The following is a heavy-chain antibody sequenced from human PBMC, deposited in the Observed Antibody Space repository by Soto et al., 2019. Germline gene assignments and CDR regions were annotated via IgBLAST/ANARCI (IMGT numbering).Heavy chain of an antibody. V-gene: IGHV1-18*01. CDR3: AREGPNIVGAFYYYGMDV. J-gene: IGHJ6*02. Sequence: QVQLVQSGAEVKNSGASVKVSCKASGYTFTSYGFSWVRQAPGQGLEWMGWISASNGNTNYAQKLQGRVTMTTDTSTGTAYMELRSLRSDDTAVYYCAREGPNIVGAFYYYGMDVWGQGTTVTVSS. CDR2: ISASNGNT. D-gene: IGHD1-26*01. CDR1: GYTFTSYG.